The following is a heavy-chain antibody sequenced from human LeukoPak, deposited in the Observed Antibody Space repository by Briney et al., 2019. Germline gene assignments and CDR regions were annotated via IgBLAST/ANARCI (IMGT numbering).Heavy chain of an antibody. CDR3: ARASWDYDFWSGYYTYNWFDP. J-gene: IGHJ5*02. Sequence: SETLSLTCAVSGGSISSSNWWSWVRQPPGKGLEWIGEIYHSGSTNYNPSLKSRVTISVDKSKNQFSLKLSSVTAADTAVYYCARASWDYDFWSGYYTYNWFDPWGQGTLVTVSS. D-gene: IGHD3-3*01. V-gene: IGHV4-4*02. CDR2: IYHSGST. CDR1: GGSISSSNW.